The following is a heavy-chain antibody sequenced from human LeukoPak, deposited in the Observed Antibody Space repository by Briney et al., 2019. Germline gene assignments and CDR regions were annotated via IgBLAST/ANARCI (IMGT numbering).Heavy chain of an antibody. CDR3: ARGGSRVVTYGNFDY. Sequence: ASVKVSCKASGYTFTSYYMHWVRQAPGQGLEWMGIVNPSGGNTNYAQKLQGRITMTIETSTSTAYMELRSLRSDDTAVYYCARGGSRVVTYGNFDYWGQGTLVTVSS. CDR2: VNPSGGNT. V-gene: IGHV1-46*01. D-gene: IGHD2-21*02. J-gene: IGHJ4*02. CDR1: GYTFTSYY.